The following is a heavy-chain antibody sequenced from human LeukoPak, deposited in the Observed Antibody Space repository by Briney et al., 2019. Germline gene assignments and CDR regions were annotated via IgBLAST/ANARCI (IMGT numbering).Heavy chain of an antibody. Sequence: GGSLRLSCVASGFTFSSYWMSWVRQAPGKGLEWVANIKQDGSEKYYVDSVKGRFTISRDNAKDSVYLQMNSLRAEDSATYYCVREGFYFFDFWGQGTLVTVSS. J-gene: IGHJ4*01. CDR3: VREGFYFFDF. V-gene: IGHV3-7*01. CDR2: IKQDGSEK. CDR1: GFTFSSYW.